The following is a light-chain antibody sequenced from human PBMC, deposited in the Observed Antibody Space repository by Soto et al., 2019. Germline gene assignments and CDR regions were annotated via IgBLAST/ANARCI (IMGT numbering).Light chain of an antibody. CDR3: QQRSDWPIT. J-gene: IGKJ5*01. CDR2: GAS. V-gene: IGKV3-11*01. CDR1: QSVASY. Sequence: EIVLTQSPATLSLSPGEGATLSCRASQSVASYLAWYQQKPGQAPSLLIYGASNRATGIPARFSGSGSGTDFTLTISSLEPEDFAVYYWQQRSDWPITFGNGTRLEIK.